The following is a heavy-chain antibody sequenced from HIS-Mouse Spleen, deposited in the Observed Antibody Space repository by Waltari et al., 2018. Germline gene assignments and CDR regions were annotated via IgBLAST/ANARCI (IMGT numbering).Heavy chain of an antibody. CDR1: GFTFSSYW. CDR3: ARDLGTGDDAFDI. Sequence: EVQLVESGGGLVQPGGSLRLSCAASGFTFSSYWMSWVRQAPGKGRGRVANIKQDGIEKFYVDSVKGRFTISRDNAKNSLYLQMNSLRAEDTAVYYCARDLGTGDDAFDIWGQGTMVTVSS. J-gene: IGHJ3*02. D-gene: IGHD7-27*01. V-gene: IGHV3-7*01. CDR2: IKQDGIEK.